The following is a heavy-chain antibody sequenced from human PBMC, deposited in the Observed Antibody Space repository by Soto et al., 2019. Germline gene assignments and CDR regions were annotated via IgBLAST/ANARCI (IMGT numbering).Heavy chain of an antibody. CDR3: ARDPRVPNYDDSSGSLYYFDY. D-gene: IGHD3-22*01. CDR2: IWYDGSNK. CDR1: GFTFSSYG. Sequence: ESGGGVVQPGRSLRLSCAASGFTFSSYGMHWVRQAPGKGLEWVAVIWYDGSNKYYADSVKGRFTISRDNSKNTLYLQMNSLRAEDTAVYYCARDPRVPNYDDSSGSLYYFDYWGQGTLVTVSS. J-gene: IGHJ4*02. V-gene: IGHV3-33*01.